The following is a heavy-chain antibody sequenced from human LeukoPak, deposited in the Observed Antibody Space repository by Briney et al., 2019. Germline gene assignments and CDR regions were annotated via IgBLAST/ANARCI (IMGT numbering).Heavy chain of an antibody. V-gene: IGHV1-8*01. CDR1: GYTFTSYD. CDR3: ARGYYYDSTIDAFDI. J-gene: IGHJ3*02. CDR2: MNPNSGNT. D-gene: IGHD3-22*01. Sequence: ASVKVSRKASGYTFTSYDINWVRQATGQGLEWMGWMNPNSGNTGYAQKFQGRVTMTRNTSISTAYMELSSLRSEDTAVYYCARGYYYDSTIDAFDIWGQGTMVTVSS.